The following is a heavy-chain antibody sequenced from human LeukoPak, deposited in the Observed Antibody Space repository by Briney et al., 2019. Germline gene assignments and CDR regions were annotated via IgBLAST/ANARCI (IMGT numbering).Heavy chain of an antibody. J-gene: IGHJ4*02. Sequence: KAGGSLRLSCAGSGFTFSDYYMSWIRQAPGKGLEWVSYISSSGRTIYYADSVKGRFTISRDNAKNSLYLQMNSLRAEDTAVYYCARADCSSSSCYELDYWGQGTLVTVSS. V-gene: IGHV3-11*04. D-gene: IGHD2-2*01. CDR3: ARADCSSSSCYELDY. CDR1: GFTFSDYY. CDR2: ISSSGRTI.